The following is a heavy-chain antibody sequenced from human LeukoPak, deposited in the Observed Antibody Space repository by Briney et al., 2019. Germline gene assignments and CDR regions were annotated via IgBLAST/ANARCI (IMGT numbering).Heavy chain of an antibody. D-gene: IGHD6-19*01. Sequence: SETLSLTCTVSGGSIGSSSYYWGWIRQPPGKGLEWIGRIYYSGSTYYNPSLKSRVTISVDTSKNQFSLKLSSVTAADTAVYYCARGRNLYWYSSGWENWGQGTLVTVSS. V-gene: IGHV4-39*07. CDR2: IYYSGST. J-gene: IGHJ4*02. CDR1: GGSIGSSSYY. CDR3: ARGRNLYWYSSGWEN.